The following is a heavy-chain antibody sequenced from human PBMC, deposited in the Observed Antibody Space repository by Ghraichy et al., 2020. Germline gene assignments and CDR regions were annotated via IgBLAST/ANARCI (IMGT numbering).Heavy chain of an antibody. J-gene: IGHJ4*02. CDR2: INDSGST. D-gene: IGHD2-2*01. Sequence: SETLSLTCVVSGGSVSSLDWWSWIRQSPGKGLEWIGEINDSGSTKYNPSLRSRAALSVDVTKKQFFLDLTSVSDADTAVYYCARGWWGCQQTSCYFEYWGQGAQVTVSS. V-gene: IGHV4/OR15-8*01. CDR3: ARGWWGCQQTSCYFEY. CDR1: GGSVSSLDW.